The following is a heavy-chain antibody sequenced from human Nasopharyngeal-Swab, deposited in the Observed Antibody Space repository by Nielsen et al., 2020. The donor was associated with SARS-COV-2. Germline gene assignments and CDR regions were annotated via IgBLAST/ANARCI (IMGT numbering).Heavy chain of an antibody. D-gene: IGHD3-10*01. CDR2: IYYSGST. CDR1: GGSISSSSYY. Sequence: SETLSLTCTVSGGSISSSSYYWGWIRQPPGKGLEWIGSIYYSGSTYYNPSLKSRVTISVDPSKNQFSLKLTSLTAADTAVYYCARERGRGGIWNYYYYYMDVWGKGTTVTVSS. V-gene: IGHV4-39*07. J-gene: IGHJ6*03. CDR3: ARERGRGGIWNYYYYYMDV.